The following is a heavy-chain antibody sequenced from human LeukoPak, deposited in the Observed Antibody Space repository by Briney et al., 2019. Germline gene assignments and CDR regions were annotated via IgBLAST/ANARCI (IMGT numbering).Heavy chain of an antibody. J-gene: IGHJ3*01. D-gene: IGHD4-17*01. V-gene: IGHV3-21*01. Sequence: GGSLRLSCSVSGFTFSSYSMNWVRQAPGKGLQWVSSISGGGSYIFYADSVEGRFSVSRDNAKNSVFVQMNSLRAEDTAVYYCARGLGDYDAFDVWGHGTRVTVAS. CDR1: GFTFSSYS. CDR3: ARGLGDYDAFDV. CDR2: ISGGGSYI.